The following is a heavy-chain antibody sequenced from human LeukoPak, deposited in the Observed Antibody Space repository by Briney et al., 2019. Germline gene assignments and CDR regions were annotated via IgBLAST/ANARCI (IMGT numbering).Heavy chain of an antibody. CDR1: GYTFTSYY. J-gene: IGHJ4*02. V-gene: IGHV1-46*01. D-gene: IGHD3-3*01. Sequence: ASVKVSCKASGYTFTSYYMHWVRQAPGQGLEWMGIINPSGGSTSYAQKFQGRVTMTRDTSTSTVYMELSSLRSEDTAVYYCARGPSGRFLEWLLPFDYWGQGTLVTVSS. CDR3: ARGPSGRFLEWLLPFDY. CDR2: INPSGGST.